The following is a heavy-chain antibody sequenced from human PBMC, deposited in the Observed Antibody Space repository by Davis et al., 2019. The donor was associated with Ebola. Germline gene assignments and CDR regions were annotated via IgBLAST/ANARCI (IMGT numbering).Heavy chain of an antibody. CDR3: ARDISSSGEAYSYGMDV. D-gene: IGHD6-6*01. Sequence: MPSETLSLTCTVSGGSISGDYWSWIRQPPGKGLEWIGYIHDSGSTNYNPSLKSRVTISVDKSKNQFALKLNSVTAADTAVYYCARDISSSGEAYSYGMDVWGQGTTVTVSS. J-gene: IGHJ6*02. CDR1: GGSISGDY. V-gene: IGHV4-59*12. CDR2: IHDSGST.